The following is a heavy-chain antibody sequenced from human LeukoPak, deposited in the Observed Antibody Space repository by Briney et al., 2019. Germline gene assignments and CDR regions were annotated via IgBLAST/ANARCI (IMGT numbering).Heavy chain of an antibody. CDR1: GFPFSSYS. Sequence: GGSLRLSCAASGFPFSSYSMNWVRQAPGKGLEWVSYISSSSSTIYYADSVKGRFTISRDNAKNSLYLQMNSLRAEDTAVYYCAREGPRGHTYDLTFGYWGQGTLVTVSS. CDR2: ISSSSSTI. J-gene: IGHJ4*02. CDR3: AREGPRGHTYDLTFGY. D-gene: IGHD5-18*01. V-gene: IGHV3-48*01.